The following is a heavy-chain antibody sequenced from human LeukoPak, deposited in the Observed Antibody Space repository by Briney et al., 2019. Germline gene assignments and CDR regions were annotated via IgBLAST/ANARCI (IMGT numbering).Heavy chain of an antibody. CDR2: IRYDGSNK. CDR3: ARGIPPQDAFDI. Sequence: PGGSLRLSCAASGFTFSSYGMHWVRQAPGKGLEWVAFIRYDGSNKYYADSVKGRFTISRDNSKNTLYLQMNCLRAEDTAVYYCARGIPPQDAFDIWGQGTMVTVSS. J-gene: IGHJ3*02. V-gene: IGHV3-30*02. CDR1: GFTFSSYG.